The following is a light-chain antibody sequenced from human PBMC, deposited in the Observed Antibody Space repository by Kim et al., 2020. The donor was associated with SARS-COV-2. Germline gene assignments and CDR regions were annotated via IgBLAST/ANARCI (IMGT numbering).Light chain of an antibody. V-gene: IGKV1-27*01. CDR2: AAS. J-gene: IGKJ1*01. CDR3: QQCNSAPWT. CDR1: QGISNY. Sequence: ASVGDRLTITGRASQGISNYLSWYQQKPGKAPKLLIYAASSLQEGVPSRFSGSGSGTDFTLTIYSLQPEDAATYYCQQCNSAPWTFGQGTKVDIK.